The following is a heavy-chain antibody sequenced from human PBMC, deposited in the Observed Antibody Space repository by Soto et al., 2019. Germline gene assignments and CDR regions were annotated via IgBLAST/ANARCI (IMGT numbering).Heavy chain of an antibody. V-gene: IGHV3-7*04. CDR3: ARGSALDSYGTDGMDV. J-gene: IGHJ6*02. D-gene: IGHD5-18*01. CDR2: IKQDGSEK. CDR1: GFTFSSYC. Sequence: GGSLRLSCAASGFTFSSYCMSWVRQAPRTGKEWVANIKQDGSEKYYVDPVKGRFTISRDNAKNSLYLQMNSLRAEDTAVYYCARGSALDSYGTDGMDVWGQGTTVTVSS.